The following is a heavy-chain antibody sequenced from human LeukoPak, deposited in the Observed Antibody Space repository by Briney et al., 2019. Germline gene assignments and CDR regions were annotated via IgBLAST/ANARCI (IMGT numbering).Heavy chain of an antibody. Sequence: PSETLSLTCTVSGGSISGSSHYWGWTRHPPGKGLEWIGSIYYSGSTYYNPSLKSRVTISVDTSKNQFSLNLSSVTAADTAVYYCARMSVDHTFDFWGQGTKVTVSS. CDR1: GGSISGSSHY. V-gene: IGHV4-39*01. J-gene: IGHJ3*01. CDR3: ARMSVDHTFDF. CDR2: IYYSGST. D-gene: IGHD6-19*01.